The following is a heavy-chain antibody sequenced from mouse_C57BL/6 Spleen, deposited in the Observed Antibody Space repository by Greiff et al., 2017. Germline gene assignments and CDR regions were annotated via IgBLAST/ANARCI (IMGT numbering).Heavy chain of an antibody. J-gene: IGHJ1*03. D-gene: IGHD1-1*01. CDR1: GFNIKDYY. Sequence: VQLVESGAELVRPGASVKLSCTASGFNIKDYYMHWVKQRPEQGLEWIGRIDPEDGDTEYAPKFQGKATMTAYTSSNTAYLQLSSLTSEDTAVYYCTTTVVAHWYFDVWGTGTTVTVSS. CDR3: TTTVVAHWYFDV. V-gene: IGHV14-1*01. CDR2: IDPEDGDT.